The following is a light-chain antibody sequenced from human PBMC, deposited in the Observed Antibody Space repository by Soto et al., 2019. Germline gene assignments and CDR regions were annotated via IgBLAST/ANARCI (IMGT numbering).Light chain of an antibody. V-gene: IGKV3-20*01. CDR3: QQYGSSPIT. CDR1: QSVSSSY. Sequence: EIVLTQSPGTLSLSPGERATLSCRASQSVSSSYSAWYQQKPGQAPRLLIYGASSRATGILDRFSGSGSGTDFTLTISRLEPEDCAVYYCQQYGSSPITFGQGTRLEIK. J-gene: IGKJ5*01. CDR2: GAS.